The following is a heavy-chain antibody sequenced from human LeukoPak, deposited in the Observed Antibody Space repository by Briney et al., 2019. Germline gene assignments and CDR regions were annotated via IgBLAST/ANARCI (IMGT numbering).Heavy chain of an antibody. J-gene: IGHJ5*02. CDR1: GGSISSSNW. Sequence: PSGTLSLTCAVSGGSISSSNWWSWVREPPGKGLEWIGEIYHSGSTNYNPSLKSRVTISVDKSKNQFSLKLSSVTAADTAVYYCARKSHYGDYVWFDPWGQGTLVTVSS. V-gene: IGHV4-4*02. CDR2: IYHSGST. CDR3: ARKSHYGDYVWFDP. D-gene: IGHD4-17*01.